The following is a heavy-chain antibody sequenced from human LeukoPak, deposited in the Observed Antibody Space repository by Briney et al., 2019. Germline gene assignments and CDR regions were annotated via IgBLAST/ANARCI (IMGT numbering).Heavy chain of an antibody. CDR3: ARDLFPYYYDKTDY. Sequence: PGGSLRLSCAASGFTFSMYWMSWVRQAPGEGLEWVANIKQDGNEKYYVDSVKGRFTISRDNAKNSLYLQMNSLRAEDTAVYYCARDLFPYYYDKTDYWGQGTLVTVSS. CDR1: GFTFSMYW. J-gene: IGHJ4*02. V-gene: IGHV3-7*01. D-gene: IGHD3-22*01. CDR2: IKQDGNEK.